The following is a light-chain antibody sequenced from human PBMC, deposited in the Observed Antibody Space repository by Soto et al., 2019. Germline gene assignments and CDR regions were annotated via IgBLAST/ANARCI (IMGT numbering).Light chain of an antibody. CDR3: QQSDSLPPT. V-gene: IGKV1-33*01. Sequence: DIQMTQAPSSLSASVGGRITLHFQAEPNIKGSFNWYQQKPGTAPKLLIYHASNLETGVPSRFSGSGSGTDFTFTITTLQPEDVAKYFCQQSDSLPPTFGQGTKVEI. CDR2: HAS. CDR1: PNIKGS. J-gene: IGKJ1*01.